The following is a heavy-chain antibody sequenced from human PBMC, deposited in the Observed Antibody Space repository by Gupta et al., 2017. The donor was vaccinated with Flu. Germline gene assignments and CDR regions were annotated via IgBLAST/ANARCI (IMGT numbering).Heavy chain of an antibody. CDR3: AKDLYTSGCLPTCGMDV. J-gene: IGHJ6*02. CDR2: IAGIAGSGVNP. D-gene: IGHD6-19*01. Sequence: QAPGKGLEWVSTIAGIAGSGVNPYYADSVKVRFPISRDNSKNTLYLQLNSLRVEDTAVYYCAKDLYTSGCLPTCGMDVWGQGTTVTVSS. V-gene: IGHV3-23*01.